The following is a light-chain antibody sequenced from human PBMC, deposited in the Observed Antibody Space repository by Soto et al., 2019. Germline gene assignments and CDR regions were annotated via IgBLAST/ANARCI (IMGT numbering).Light chain of an antibody. V-gene: IGKV1-5*03. CDR3: QHYNSYSEA. Sequence: DIQMTQSPSTLSGSVGGRVTITCRASQTISSWLAWYQQKPGKAPKLLIYKASTLKSGVPSRFSGSGSGTEFTLTISSLQHDDFETYYCQHYNSYSEALGQGTKVDIK. J-gene: IGKJ1*01. CDR1: QTISSW. CDR2: KAS.